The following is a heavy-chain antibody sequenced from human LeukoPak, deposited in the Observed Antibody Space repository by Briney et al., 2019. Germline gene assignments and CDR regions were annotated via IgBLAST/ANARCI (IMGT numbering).Heavy chain of an antibody. V-gene: IGHV1-18*01. D-gene: IGHD2-2*01. CDR1: GYTFTSYG. CDR2: MSAYNSNT. CDR3: AIRGPSRSLFGFDI. J-gene: IGHJ3*02. Sequence: VASVKVSCKASGYTFTSYGISWVRQAPGQRLEWMGWMSAYNSNTTNAQKHQGRITMTTDTYTSIAYMELNSLKSEDTAVYYCAIRGPSRSLFGFDIWGQGTMVTVSS.